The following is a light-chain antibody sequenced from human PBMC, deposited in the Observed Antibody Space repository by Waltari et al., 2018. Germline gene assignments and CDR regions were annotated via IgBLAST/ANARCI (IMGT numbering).Light chain of an antibody. CDR3: QQYYGYPLS. J-gene: IGKJ4*01. CDR2: GVS. Sequence: DFQMTQSPSSLSASVGDRVTITSRASQNIDNDLAWFQQKPGNAPKSLIYGVSTLQSGVPSRFRGSRSGADFTLTISNLQPEDSATYFCQQYYGYPLSFGGGTKVEI. V-gene: IGKV1-16*01. CDR1: QNIDND.